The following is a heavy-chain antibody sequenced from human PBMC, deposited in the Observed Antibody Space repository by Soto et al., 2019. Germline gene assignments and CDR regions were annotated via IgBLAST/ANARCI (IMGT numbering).Heavy chain of an antibody. CDR3: ARGPPTYYYDSSGYYLGY. CDR1: GGTFSSYA. CDR2: IIPIFGTA. J-gene: IGHJ4*02. D-gene: IGHD3-22*01. Sequence: SVKVSWKASGGTFSSYAISWVRQAPGQGLEWMGGIIPIFGTANYAQKFQGRVTITADESTSTAYMELSSLRSEDTAVYYCARGPPTYYYDSSGYYLGYWGQGTLVTVSS. V-gene: IGHV1-69*13.